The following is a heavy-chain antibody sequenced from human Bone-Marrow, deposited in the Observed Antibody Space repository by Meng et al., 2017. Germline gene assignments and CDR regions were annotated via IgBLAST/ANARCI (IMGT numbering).Heavy chain of an antibody. D-gene: IGHD2-21*01. V-gene: IGHV1-69*05. J-gene: IGHJ5*02. CDR3: ARVGEYEFDP. CDR1: GGTFSSYA. CDR2: IIPIFDTA. Sequence: VQLVQSGAEVKRPGSSVKVSCKASGGTFSSYASSGVRLAPGQGLEWMGGIIPIFDTANYAQKVQGRVTITTDESTSTAYMELSSLRSEVTAVYYCARVGEYEFDPWGQGTLVTVSS.